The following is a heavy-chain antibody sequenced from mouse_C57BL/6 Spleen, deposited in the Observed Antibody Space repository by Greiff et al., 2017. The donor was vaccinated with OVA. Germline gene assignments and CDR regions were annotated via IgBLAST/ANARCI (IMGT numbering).Heavy chain of an antibody. J-gene: IGHJ4*01. Sequence: EVMLVESGPELVKPGASVKISCKASGYSFTGYYMNWVKQSPEKSLEWIGEINPSTGGTTYNQKFKAKATLTVDKSSSTAYMQLKSLTSEDSAVYYCARERLYYGSSYDYAMDYWGQGTSVTVSS. CDR2: INPSTGGT. V-gene: IGHV1-42*01. CDR3: ARERLYYGSSYDYAMDY. CDR1: GYSFTGYY. D-gene: IGHD1-1*01.